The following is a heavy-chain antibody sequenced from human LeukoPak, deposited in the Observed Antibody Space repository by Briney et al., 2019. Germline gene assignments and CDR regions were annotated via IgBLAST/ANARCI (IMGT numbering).Heavy chain of an antibody. J-gene: IGHJ5*02. D-gene: IGHD6-19*01. CDR1: GGSISSYY. V-gene: IGHV4-59*12. CDR2: IYYSGST. CDR3: AREGYSSGS. Sequence: PSETLSLTCTVSGGSISSYYWSWIRQPPGKGLEWIGYIYYSGSTNYNPSLKSRVTISVDTSKNQFSLKLSSVTAADTAVYYCAREGYSSGSWGQGTLVTVSS.